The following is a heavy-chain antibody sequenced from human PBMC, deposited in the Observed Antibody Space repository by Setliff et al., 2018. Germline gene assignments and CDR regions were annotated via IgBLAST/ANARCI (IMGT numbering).Heavy chain of an antibody. CDR3: ARVDFTMIQGVLGL. CDR2: IHPSGST. D-gene: IGHD3-10*01. Sequence: PSETLSLTCTVSGDSISSGSYHWSWIRKPAGKGLEWIGRIHPSGSTNYNPSLKSRVTISVDTSKNQFSLKVSSVTAADTAVYYCARVDFTMIQGVLGLWGQGTLVTVS. J-gene: IGHJ1*01. CDR1: GDSISSGSYH. V-gene: IGHV4-61*02.